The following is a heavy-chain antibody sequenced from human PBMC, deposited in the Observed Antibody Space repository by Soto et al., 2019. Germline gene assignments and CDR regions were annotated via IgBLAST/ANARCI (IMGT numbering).Heavy chain of an antibody. CDR2: ISYDGSNK. CDR3: ARAQKNYGRYFDY. D-gene: IGHD1-7*01. V-gene: IGHV3-30-3*01. Sequence: QVQLVESGGGVVQPGRSLRLSCAASGFTFSSYAMHWVRQAPGKGLEWVAVISYDGSNKYYADSVKGRFTISRDNSKNTLYLQMNSLRAEDTAVYYCARAQKNYGRYFDYWGQGTLVTVSS. J-gene: IGHJ4*02. CDR1: GFTFSSYA.